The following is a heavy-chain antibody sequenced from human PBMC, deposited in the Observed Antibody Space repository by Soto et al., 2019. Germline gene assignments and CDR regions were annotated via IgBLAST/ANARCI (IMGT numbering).Heavy chain of an antibody. J-gene: IGHJ4*02. CDR3: AHAYGGRSLY. D-gene: IGHD1-26*01. Sequence: QITLKESGPTLVKPTQTLTLTCTFSGFSLTTDRVGVGWIRQPPGEALEWLAVIYWDDSKTYRPSLESRLTITKDTSKNQVALTITNMDSLDTATYYCAHAYGGRSLYWGQGTLVTLSS. CDR2: IYWDDSK. V-gene: IGHV2-5*02. CDR1: GFSLTTDRVG.